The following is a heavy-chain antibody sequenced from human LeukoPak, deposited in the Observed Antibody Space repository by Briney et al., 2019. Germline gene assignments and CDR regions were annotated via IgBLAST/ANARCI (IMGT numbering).Heavy chain of an antibody. CDR2: INQDGSVK. D-gene: IGHD2-21*01. CDR3: TRDFAF. CDR1: GFAFSTYW. V-gene: IGHV3-7*01. J-gene: IGHJ4*02. Sequence: GGSLRLSCAASGFAFSTYWMDWVRQAPGKGLEWVGNINQDGSVKHYVDSVRGRFTISRDNARNSVYLQMSALRVEDTSVYYCTRDFAFWGQGSLVTASS.